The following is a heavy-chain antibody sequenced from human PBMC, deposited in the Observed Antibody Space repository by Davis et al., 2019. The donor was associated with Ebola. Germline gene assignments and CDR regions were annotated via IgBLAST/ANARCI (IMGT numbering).Heavy chain of an antibody. CDR1: GFPFTLFY. CDR2: IKQDGSEK. Sequence: GESLKISCAASGFPFTLFYLHWVRQAPGKGLEWVANIKQDGSEKFYVDPVKGRFTMSRDNAKNSVYLQMNSLRADDAAVYYCARGTTVTPGLDYWGQGTLVTVSS. V-gene: IGHV3-7*03. D-gene: IGHD4-17*01. J-gene: IGHJ4*02. CDR3: ARGTTVTPGLDY.